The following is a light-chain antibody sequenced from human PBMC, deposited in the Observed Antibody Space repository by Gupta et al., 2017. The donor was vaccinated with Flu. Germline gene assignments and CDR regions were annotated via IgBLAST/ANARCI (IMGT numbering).Light chain of an antibody. CDR2: AAS. CDR1: QSISSY. Sequence: QSPSSLSASVGDRVTITCRASQSISSYLNWDQQKPGKAPKLLIYAASSLQSGVPSRFSGSGSGTDFTLTISSLQTEDFATYYFQPSYTKTFGQGTKMEIK. V-gene: IGKV1-39*01. J-gene: IGKJ2*01. CDR3: QPSYTKT.